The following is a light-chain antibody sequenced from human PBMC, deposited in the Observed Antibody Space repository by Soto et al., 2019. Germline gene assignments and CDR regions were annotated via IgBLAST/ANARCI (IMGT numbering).Light chain of an antibody. V-gene: IGKV1-39*01. J-gene: IGKJ5*01. CDR2: GAS. Sequence: DIQMTQSPSSLSASVRDRVTITCRASQSISDSLNWYQQKPGKAPKLLIYGASTLQSGVPSRFSGSGSGADFTLTISSLQPEDFATYYCQQLNSYPITFGQGTRLEIK. CDR1: QSISDS. CDR3: QQLNSYPIT.